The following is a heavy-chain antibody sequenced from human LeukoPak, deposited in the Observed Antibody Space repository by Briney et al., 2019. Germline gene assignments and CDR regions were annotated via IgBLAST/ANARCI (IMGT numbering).Heavy chain of an antibody. D-gene: IGHD4-23*01. CDR3: ARVLRLPPGGRVEHPAFDY. J-gene: IGHJ4*02. Sequence: ASVKVSCKASGYTFTSSYMHWVRQAPGQGLEWMGIINPSGGSTTYAQKFQGRVTMTRDTSTSTVYMELSSLRSDDTAVYYCARVLRLPPGGRVEHPAFDYWGQGTLVTVSS. CDR1: GYTFTSSY. CDR2: INPSGGST. V-gene: IGHV1-46*01.